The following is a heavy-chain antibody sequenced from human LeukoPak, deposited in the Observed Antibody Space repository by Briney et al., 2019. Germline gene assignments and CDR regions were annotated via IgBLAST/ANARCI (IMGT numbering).Heavy chain of an antibody. CDR2: IYTSGST. CDR3: ARGTRGWRVLDWFDP. J-gene: IGHJ5*02. V-gene: IGHV4-4*07. D-gene: IGHD5-12*01. CDR1: GGSISSYY. Sequence: SETLSLTCTVSGGSISSYYWSWIRQPAGKGLEWIGRIYTSGSTNYNPSLKSRVTMSVDTSKNQFSLKLSSVTAADTAVYYCARGTRGWRVLDWFDPWGQGTLVTVSS.